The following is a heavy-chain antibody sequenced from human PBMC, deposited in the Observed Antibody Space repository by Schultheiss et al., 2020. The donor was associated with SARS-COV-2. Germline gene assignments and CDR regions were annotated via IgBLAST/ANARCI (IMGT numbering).Heavy chain of an antibody. CDR2: INHSGGT. J-gene: IGHJ3*02. Sequence: SETLSLTCSVSGDSIGTYYWNWVRQSPGKGLEWIGEINHSGGTNYNSSLKSRVTISVATSKNQFSLKLSSVTAADTAVYYCAVDSSGYLDAFDIWGQGTMVTVSS. CDR3: AVDSSGYLDAFDI. V-gene: IGHV4-34*01. CDR1: GDSIGTYY. D-gene: IGHD3-22*01.